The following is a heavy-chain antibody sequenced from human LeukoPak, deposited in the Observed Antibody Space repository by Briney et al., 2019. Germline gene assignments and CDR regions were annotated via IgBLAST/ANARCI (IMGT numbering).Heavy chain of an antibody. CDR3: AREERYGSSYGY. D-gene: IGHD3-10*01. CDR1: GGSISSYY. V-gene: IGHV4-59*01. Sequence: SETLSLTCTVSGGSISSYYWSWIRQPPGKGLEWIGYIYYSGSTNYNPSLKSRVTISVDTSKNQFSLTLSSVTAADTAVYYCAREERYGSSYGYWGQGTLVTVSS. CDR2: IYYSGST. J-gene: IGHJ4*02.